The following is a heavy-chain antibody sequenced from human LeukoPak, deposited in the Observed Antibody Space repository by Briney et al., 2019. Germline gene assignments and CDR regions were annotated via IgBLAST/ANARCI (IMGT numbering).Heavy chain of an antibody. CDR3: AKDQRGPRGSGSDY. CDR2: ISGSGGST. Sequence: PGGSLRLSCAASGFTFSSYAMSWVRQAPGKGLEGGSAISGSGGSTYYADSVKGRFTISRDNSKNPLYLQMNSLRAEDTAVYYCAKDQRGPRGSGSDYWGQGTLVTVSS. D-gene: IGHD6-19*01. J-gene: IGHJ4*02. V-gene: IGHV3-23*01. CDR1: GFTFSSYA.